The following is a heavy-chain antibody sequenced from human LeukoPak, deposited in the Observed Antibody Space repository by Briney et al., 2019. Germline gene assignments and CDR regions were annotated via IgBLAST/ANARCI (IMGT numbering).Heavy chain of an antibody. CDR2: IIPIFGTS. D-gene: IGHD2-8*01. CDR1: GGTFSGYA. Sequence: SVKVSCTASGGTFSGYAINWVRQAPGQGLEWMGGIIPIFGTSNYAQRFQGRVTISADESTSTAYMELSSLRSEDTAVYYCASPMVYDTYYYYHGMDVWGQGTTVTVSS. CDR3: ASPMVYDTYYYYHGMDV. J-gene: IGHJ6*02. V-gene: IGHV1-69*13.